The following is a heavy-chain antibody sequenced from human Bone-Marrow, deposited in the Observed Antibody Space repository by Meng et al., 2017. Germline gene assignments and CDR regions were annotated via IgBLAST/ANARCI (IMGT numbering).Heavy chain of an antibody. D-gene: IGHD1-7*01. CDR2: INHSGST. Sequence: QVQLQQWGAGLLKPSEPLSLTCAVYGGSFSGYYWSWIRQPPGKGLEWIGEINHSGSTNYNPSLKSRVTISVDTSKNQFSLKLSSVTAADTAVYYCARGVVRNWNYLPWGQGTLVTVSS. V-gene: IGHV4-34*01. CDR3: ARGVVRNWNYLP. J-gene: IGHJ5*02. CDR1: GGSFSGYY.